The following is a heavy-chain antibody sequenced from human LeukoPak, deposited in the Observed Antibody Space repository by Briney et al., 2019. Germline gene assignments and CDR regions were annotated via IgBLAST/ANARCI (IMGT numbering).Heavy chain of an antibody. CDR1: GDSISVFY. Sequence: SETLSLTCTVSGDSISVFYWSWIRQPAEKGLQCIGRNSTSGSTNYNPSLKSRVTMSVDRSTNEFSLTVRSVTAADTALYYCASGLPSYGDYVDYYFYMDVWGKGTTVTVSS. CDR2: NSTSGST. V-gene: IGHV4-4*07. J-gene: IGHJ6*03. CDR3: ASGLPSYGDYVDYYFYMDV. D-gene: IGHD4-17*01.